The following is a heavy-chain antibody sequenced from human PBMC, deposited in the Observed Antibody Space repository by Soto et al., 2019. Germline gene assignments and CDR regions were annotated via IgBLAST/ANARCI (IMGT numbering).Heavy chain of an antibody. CDR1: SW. Sequence: SWMGWARKTPGKGLEWVANIRQDGNENYYVDSVNGRFTTFRDNTKNLFYLQMKSLRAEDTAVYYCARDTIDGSGFDFCGRGILVSV. D-gene: IGHD3-3*01. CDR3: ARDTIDGSGFDF. CDR2: IRQDGNEN. J-gene: IGHJ4*02. V-gene: IGHV3-7*01.